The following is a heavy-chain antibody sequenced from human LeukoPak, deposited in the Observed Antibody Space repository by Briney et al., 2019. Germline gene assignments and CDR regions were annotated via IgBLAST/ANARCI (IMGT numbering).Heavy chain of an antibody. J-gene: IGHJ4*02. Sequence: GGSLRLSCAASRFTFHDYGMSWVRQAPGKGLEWVSGINWNGDSTGYGDSVKGRFTISRDNARNSLYLQMNSLRAEDTAFYYCAREQRYCGSTSCYSFFDYWGQGTLVTVSS. CDR3: AREQRYCGSTSCYSFFDY. CDR2: INWNGDST. V-gene: IGHV3-20*04. D-gene: IGHD2-2*01. CDR1: RFTFHDYG.